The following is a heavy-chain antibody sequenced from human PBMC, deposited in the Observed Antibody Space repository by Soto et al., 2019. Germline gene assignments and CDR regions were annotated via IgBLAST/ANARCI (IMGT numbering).Heavy chain of an antibody. CDR1: GFTFDDYA. CDR3: AKDRDYGGNSGAFDI. V-gene: IGHV3-9*01. J-gene: IGHJ3*02. Sequence: EVQLVVSGGGLVQPGRSLRLSCAASGFTFDDYAMHWFRQAPGKGLEWVSGISWNSGSIGYADSVKGRFTISRDNAKNSLYLQMNSLRAEDTALYYCAKDRDYGGNSGAFDIWGQGKMVTVSS. D-gene: IGHD4-17*01. CDR2: ISWNSGSI.